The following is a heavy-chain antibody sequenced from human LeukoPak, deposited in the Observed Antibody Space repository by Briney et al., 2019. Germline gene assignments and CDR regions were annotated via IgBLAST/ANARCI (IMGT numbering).Heavy chain of an antibody. CDR1: GFTFSSYG. D-gene: IGHD2-15*01. V-gene: IGHV3-33*01. CDR2: IWSDGNNK. Sequence: GRSLRLSCAASGFTFSSYGMHWVRQAPGKGLEWVAVIWSDGNNKYYADSVRGRFTISRDNSKNTLYLQMDSLRAEDTAVYYCARGQYCSGGSCYLNLDYWGQGSLVTVSS. J-gene: IGHJ4*02. CDR3: ARGQYCSGGSCYLNLDY.